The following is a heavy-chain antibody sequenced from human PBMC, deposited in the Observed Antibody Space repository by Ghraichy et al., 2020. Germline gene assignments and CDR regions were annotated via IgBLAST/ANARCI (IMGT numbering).Heavy chain of an antibody. V-gene: IGHV3-33*01. D-gene: IGHD6-19*01. CDR1: GFTFKPFA. Sequence: GGSLRLSCAASGFTFKPFAMHWVRQAPGKGLEWISMIWSDENTKFYADSVKGRFTISRDNSKKTVYLQMNNLRSEDSALYHCARDPPGSGWSFDFWGHGTLVAVSA. CDR2: IWSDENTK. CDR3: ARDPPGSGWSFDF. J-gene: IGHJ4*01.